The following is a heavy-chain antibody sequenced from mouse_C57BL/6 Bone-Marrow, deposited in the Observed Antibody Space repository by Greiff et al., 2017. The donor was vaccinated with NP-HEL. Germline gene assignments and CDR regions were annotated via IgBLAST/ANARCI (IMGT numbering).Heavy chain of an antibody. CDR3: SEDSAVYYCAWRLPGYFDV. Sequence: VQLQQSGPELVRPWASVKISCPAFYTFFSRVHFAIMDTNYWMQWVKQGPGQGLGWIGAISPGIGDTSYNQKFKGKATLTADKTSSTVYMQLSRLTSEDSAVYYCAWRLPGYFDVWGTGTTVTVSS. J-gene: IGHJ1*03. CDR1: YTFFSRVH. D-gene: IGHD2-13*01. V-gene: IGHV1-87*01. CDR2: GQGLGWIG.